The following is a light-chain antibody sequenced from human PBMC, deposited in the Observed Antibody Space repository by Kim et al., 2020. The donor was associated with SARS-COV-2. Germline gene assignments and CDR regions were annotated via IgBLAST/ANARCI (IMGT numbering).Light chain of an antibody. J-gene: IGKJ4*01. V-gene: IGKV1-9*01. CDR3: QQLNSVLPLT. CDR1: QCISSH. CDR2: AAS. Sequence: RVTITRRARQCISSHLAWYQKKPGKAPKLLIYAASTLQIGVPSRFSGSGSGTEFSLTISSLQPENFATNYCQQLNSVLPLTFVGGTKVDIK.